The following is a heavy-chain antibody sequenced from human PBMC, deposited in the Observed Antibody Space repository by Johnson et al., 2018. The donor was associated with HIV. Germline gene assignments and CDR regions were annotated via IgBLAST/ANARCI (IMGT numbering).Heavy chain of an antibody. J-gene: IGHJ3*02. D-gene: IGHD6-13*01. CDR1: GFTFSSYW. CDR3: ARAGGGIAAAGTRAFDI. CDR2: IKQDGSEK. V-gene: IGHV3-7*05. Sequence: VQLVESGGGVVQPGGSLRLSCAASGFTFSSYWMSWVRQAPGKGLEWVANIKQDGSEKYYVDSVKGRFTISRDNAKNSLYMQMNSLRAEDTAVYYCARAGGGIAAAGTRAFDIWGQGTMVTVSS.